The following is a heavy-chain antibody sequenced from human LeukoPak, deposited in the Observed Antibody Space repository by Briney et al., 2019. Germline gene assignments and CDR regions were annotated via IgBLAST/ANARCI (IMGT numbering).Heavy chain of an antibody. CDR2: INPNSGGT. V-gene: IGHV1-2*02. CDR1: GYTFTGYY. D-gene: IGHD6-13*01. CDR3: ARDRLQQQLAVDY. J-gene: IGHJ4*02. Sequence: GASVKVSCKASGYTFTGYYMHWVRQVPGQGLEWLGWINPNSGGTNYAQKFQGRVTMTRDTSISTAYMELSRLRSDDTAVYYCARDRLQQQLAVDYWGQGTLVTVSS.